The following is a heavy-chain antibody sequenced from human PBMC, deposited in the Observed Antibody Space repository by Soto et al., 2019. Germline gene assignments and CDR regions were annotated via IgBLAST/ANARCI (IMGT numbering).Heavy chain of an antibody. D-gene: IGHD3-16*02. Sequence: QVQLVESGGGVVQPGRSLRLSCAASGFTFSSYGMHWVRQAPGKGLEWVAVISYDGSNKYYADSVKDRFTISRDNSKNTLYLQMNSLRAEDTAVYYCAKSTPPLSLFDYWGQGTLVTVSS. CDR1: GFTFSSYG. V-gene: IGHV3-30*18. CDR2: ISYDGSNK. J-gene: IGHJ4*02. CDR3: AKSTPPLSLFDY.